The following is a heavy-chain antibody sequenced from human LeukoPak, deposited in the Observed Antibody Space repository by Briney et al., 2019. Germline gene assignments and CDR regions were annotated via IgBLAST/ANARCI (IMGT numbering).Heavy chain of an antibody. D-gene: IGHD3-22*01. Sequence: GASVKVSCKASGYTFTGYYMHWVRQAPGQGLEWMGWISAYNGNTNYAQKLQGRVTMTTDTSTSTAYMELRSLRSDDTAVYYCARETTMIVVVTRTHYFDYWGQGTLVTVSS. CDR2: ISAYNGNT. CDR1: GYTFTGYY. CDR3: ARETTMIVVVTRTHYFDY. J-gene: IGHJ4*02. V-gene: IGHV1-18*04.